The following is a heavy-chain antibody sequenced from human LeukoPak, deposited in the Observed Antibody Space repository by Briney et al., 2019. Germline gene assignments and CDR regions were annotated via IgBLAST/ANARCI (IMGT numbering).Heavy chain of an antibody. J-gene: IGHJ4*02. CDR2: IYTSGST. V-gene: IGHV4-4*07. CDR1: GGSISSYY. D-gene: IGHD3-22*01. Sequence: SETLSLTCTVSGGSISSYYCSWIRQPAGKGLEWIGRIYTSGSTNYNPSLKSRVTMSVDTSKNQFSLKLSSVTAADTAVYYCAREGYYYDSSGYYYVAFDYWGQGTLVTVSS. CDR3: AREGYYYDSSGYYYVAFDY.